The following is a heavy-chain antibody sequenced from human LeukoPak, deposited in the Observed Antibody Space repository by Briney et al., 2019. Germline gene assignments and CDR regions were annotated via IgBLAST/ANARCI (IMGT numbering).Heavy chain of an antibody. CDR3: ARDGYYGSGSIDY. Sequence: SETLSLTCSVSAVSITTYYWSWIRQSPGKGLEWIGSISYNGSTNYNPSLRSRVTISADTSENQFSLKLSSVTAADTAVYYCARDGYYGSGSIDYWGQGTLVTVSS. J-gene: IGHJ4*02. CDR2: ISYNGST. D-gene: IGHD3-10*01. V-gene: IGHV4-59*01. CDR1: AVSITTYY.